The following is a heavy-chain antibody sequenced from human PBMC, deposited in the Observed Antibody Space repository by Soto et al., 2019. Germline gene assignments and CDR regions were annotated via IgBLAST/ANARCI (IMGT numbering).Heavy chain of an antibody. CDR1: GFTFSSYA. CDR2: ISGSGGST. J-gene: IGHJ6*02. Sequence: WGSLRLSCAASGFTFSSYAMSWVRQAPGKGLEWDSAISGSGGSTYYADSVKGRFTISRDNSKNTLYLRMNSLRAEDTAVYYCAKHSMVRGVTYYYYYGMDVCGQGTTVTV. V-gene: IGHV3-23*01. CDR3: AKHSMVRGVTYYYYYGMDV. D-gene: IGHD3-10*01.